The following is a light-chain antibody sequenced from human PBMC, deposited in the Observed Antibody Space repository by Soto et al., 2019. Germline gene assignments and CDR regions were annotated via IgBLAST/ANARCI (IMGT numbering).Light chain of an antibody. CDR1: QSVSSN. Sequence: EIVLTQSPGTLSLSPGDRATLSCRASQSVSSNLAWYQQKPGQAPRLLIYGASTRAIGFPARFSGSGSGTEFTLTISSLQSEDFALYYCQQYNNWPPTFGQGTRLENK. CDR2: GAS. CDR3: QQYNNWPPT. J-gene: IGKJ5*01. V-gene: IGKV3-15*01.